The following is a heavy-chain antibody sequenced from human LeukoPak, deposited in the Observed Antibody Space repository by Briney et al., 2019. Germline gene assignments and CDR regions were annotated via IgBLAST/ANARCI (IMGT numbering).Heavy chain of an antibody. D-gene: IGHD1-14*01. J-gene: IGHJ4*02. Sequence: SQTLSLTCTVSGVSISNGGYYWSWIRQHPGKGLEWIGYIYDSGTTYYNPALQSRVTISVDTSDNQFSLKLRSLTAADTAVYYCARGGDRRGFDYWGQGTLVTVSS. CDR2: IYDSGTT. CDR3: ARGGDRRGFDY. CDR1: GVSISNGGYY. V-gene: IGHV4-31*03.